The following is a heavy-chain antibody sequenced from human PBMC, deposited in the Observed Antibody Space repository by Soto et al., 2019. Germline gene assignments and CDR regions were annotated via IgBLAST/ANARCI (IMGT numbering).Heavy chain of an antibody. V-gene: IGHV5-51*01. CDR2: IYPGDSDT. CDR1: GYSFTSYW. D-gene: IGHD3-3*01. J-gene: IGHJ3*02. CDR3: ARFLYDFWSGASDAFDI. Sequence: GESLKISCKGSGYSFTSYWIGWVRQMPGKGLEWMGIIYPGDSDTRYSPSFQGQVTISADKSISTAYLQWSSLKASDTAMYYCARFLYDFWSGASDAFDIWGQGTMVTVSS.